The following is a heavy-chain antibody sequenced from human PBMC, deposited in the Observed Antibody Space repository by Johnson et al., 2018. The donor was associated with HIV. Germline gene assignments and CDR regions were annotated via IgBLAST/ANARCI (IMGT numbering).Heavy chain of an antibody. J-gene: IGHJ3*02. CDR2: ISGSGGST. V-gene: IGHV3-23*04. CDR3: AKELGIPSGWYRGAFDI. Sequence: VQLVESGGGLVQPGGSLRLSCAASGFTFSSYAMSWVRQAPGKGLEWVSAISGSGGSTYYADSVKGRFTISRDNSKNTLYLQMNSLRAEDTAVYYCAKELGIPSGWYRGAFDIWGQGTMVTVSS. D-gene: IGHD6-19*01. CDR1: GFTFSSYA.